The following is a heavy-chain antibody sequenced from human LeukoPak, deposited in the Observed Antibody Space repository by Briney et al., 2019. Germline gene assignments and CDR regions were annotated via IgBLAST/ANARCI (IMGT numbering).Heavy chain of an antibody. J-gene: IGHJ1*01. Sequence: ASVKVSCKASGFTFTDYYNHWVRQAPGQGLEWMAWINPNSGGTDYAQKFQGRVTMTRDTSISTAYMELSRLKSDDTAVYYCARVESSSTNWSFHHWGQGTLVTVSS. D-gene: IGHD6-13*01. V-gene: IGHV1-2*02. CDR1: GFTFTDYY. CDR2: INPNSGGT. CDR3: ARVESSSTNWSFHH.